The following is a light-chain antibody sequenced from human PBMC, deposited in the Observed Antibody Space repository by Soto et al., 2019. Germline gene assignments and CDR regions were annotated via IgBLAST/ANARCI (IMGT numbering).Light chain of an antibody. CDR2: GAS. Sequence: EIVLTQSPATLSLSPGERATLSCRASQSVGSNLAWYQQKPGQAPRLLIYGASTRATGVPPRFSGSGSGTDFTLTISRLEPEDFAVYYCQQYGSSPPWTFGQGTKVDI. J-gene: IGKJ1*01. V-gene: IGKV3-20*01. CDR3: QQYGSSPPWT. CDR1: QSVGSN.